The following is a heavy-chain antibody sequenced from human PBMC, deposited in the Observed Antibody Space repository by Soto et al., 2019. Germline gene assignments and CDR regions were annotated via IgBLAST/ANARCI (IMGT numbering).Heavy chain of an antibody. CDR3: ARSVNSSGWYLNLFDP. V-gene: IGHV1-2*04. Sequence: ASVKVSCKDSGYTFTGYYVHWVRQVPGQGLEWMGWINPNSGGTNYAQKFQGWVTMTRDTSISTAYMELSRLRSDDTAVYYCARSVNSSGWYLNLFDPWGQGTLVTVSS. CDR1: GYTFTGYY. J-gene: IGHJ5*02. D-gene: IGHD6-19*01. CDR2: INPNSGGT.